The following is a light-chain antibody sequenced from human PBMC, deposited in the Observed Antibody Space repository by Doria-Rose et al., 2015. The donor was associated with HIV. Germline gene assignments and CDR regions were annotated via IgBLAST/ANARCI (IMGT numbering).Light chain of an antibody. CDR1: QSLLYTSKNY. Sequence: TQSPESLGMSLGERATLNCKSNQSLLYTSKNYLAWYQQKPGQPPKLLIYWASTRQSGVPARFSGSGSGTDCTLTISSLEAVDVAVYYCQQYYDTPSFGPGTTVDIK. J-gene: IGKJ3*01. V-gene: IGKV4-1*01. CDR3: QQYYDTPS. CDR2: WAS.